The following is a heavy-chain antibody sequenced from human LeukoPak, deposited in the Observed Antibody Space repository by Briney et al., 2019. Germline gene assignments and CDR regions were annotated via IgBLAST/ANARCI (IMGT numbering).Heavy chain of an antibody. Sequence: PGGSLRLSCATSGFTFSFYGMHWVRQAPGKGLEWVAFIQYDGSYKFYADSVQGRFSISSDNSKNTLFLQMNSLRAEDTAVYYCAKTSDQLLYSKFDFWGQGTLVTVSS. D-gene: IGHD2-2*02. CDR2: IQYDGSYK. CDR1: GFTFSFYG. J-gene: IGHJ4*02. CDR3: AKTSDQLLYSKFDF. V-gene: IGHV3-30*02.